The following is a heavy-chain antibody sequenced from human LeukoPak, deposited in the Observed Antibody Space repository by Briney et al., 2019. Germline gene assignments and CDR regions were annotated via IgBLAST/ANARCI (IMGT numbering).Heavy chain of an antibody. D-gene: IGHD3-10*02. J-gene: IGHJ6*03. V-gene: IGHV3-48*03. CDR2: ISSSGSTI. Sequence: GGSLGLSCAASGFTFSSYEMNWVRQAPGEGLEWVSYISSSGSTIYYADSVKGRFTISRDNAKNSLYLQMNSLRAEDTAVYYCAELGITMIGGVWGKGTTVTIS. CDR3: AELGITMIGGV. CDR1: GFTFSSYE.